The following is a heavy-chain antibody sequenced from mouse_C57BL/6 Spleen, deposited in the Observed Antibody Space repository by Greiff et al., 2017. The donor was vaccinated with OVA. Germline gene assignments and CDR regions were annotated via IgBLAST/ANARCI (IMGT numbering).Heavy chain of an antibody. V-gene: IGHV1-72*01. CDR2: IDPNSGGT. CDR3: ARGYGNYEGYWYFDV. D-gene: IGHD2-1*01. Sequence: QVQLQQPGAELVKPGASVKLSCKASGYTFTSYWMHWVKQRPGRGLEWIGRIDPNSGGTKYNEKVKSTATLTVDKPSSTAYMQLSSLTSEDSAVYYCARGYGNYEGYWYFDVWGTGTTVTVSS. J-gene: IGHJ1*03. CDR1: GYTFTSYW.